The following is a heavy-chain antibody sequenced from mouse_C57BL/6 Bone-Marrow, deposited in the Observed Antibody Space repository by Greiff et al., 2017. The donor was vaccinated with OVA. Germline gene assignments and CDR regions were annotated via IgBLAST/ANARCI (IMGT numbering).Heavy chain of an antibody. V-gene: IGHV5-17*01. D-gene: IGHD4-1*01. J-gene: IGHJ3*01. CDR1: GFTFSDYG. Sequence: EVKLVESGGGLVKPGGSLKLSCAASGFTFSDYGMHWVRQAPEKGLEWVAYISSGSSNIYYADTVKGRFTISRDNAKNTLFLQMTSLRSEDTAMYYCASLTGFAYWGQVTLVTVSA. CDR3: ASLTGFAY. CDR2: ISSGSSNI.